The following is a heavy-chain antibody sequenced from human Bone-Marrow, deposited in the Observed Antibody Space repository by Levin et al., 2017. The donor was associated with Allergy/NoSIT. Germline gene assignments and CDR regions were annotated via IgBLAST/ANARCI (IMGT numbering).Heavy chain of an antibody. J-gene: IGHJ3*02. D-gene: IGHD6-19*01. CDR1: GFSLTTSGVG. CDR3: ARLNSGWFSPRPRDVFYI. Sequence: KWSGPTLVKPTQTLTLTCTFSGFSLTTSGVGVGWIRQPPGKALEWLALIYWDDDKRFSPSMKSRLSITKDTSKDQVVLTMTNMDPVDTGMYFCARLNSGWFSPRPRDVFYIWGPGTMVAVAS. V-gene: IGHV2-5*02. CDR2: IYWDDDK.